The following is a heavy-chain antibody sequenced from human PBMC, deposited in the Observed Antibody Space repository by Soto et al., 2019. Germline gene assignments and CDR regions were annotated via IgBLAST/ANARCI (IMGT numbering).Heavy chain of an antibody. CDR1: GGSIISSSHY. Sequence: SDKLPVTCSCSGGSIISSSHYWVWVRQAPGQGLEWIGSGYQSGNTYYNPSLRNRVAVSVDTSTNQISLRVKFVTAADTGVYFCSKHAKKDVLYGRGQRSPV. V-gene: IGHV4-39*01. CDR3: SKHAKKDVLYG. J-gene: IGHJ1*01. D-gene: IGHD4-17*01. CDR2: GYQSGNT.